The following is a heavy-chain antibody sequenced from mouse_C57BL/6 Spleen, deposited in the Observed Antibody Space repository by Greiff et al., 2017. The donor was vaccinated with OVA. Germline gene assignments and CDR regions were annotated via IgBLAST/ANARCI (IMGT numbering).Heavy chain of an antibody. CDR3: AREGGYEGY. CDR1: GYSITSGYY. V-gene: IGHV3-6*01. Sequence: EVQLQESGPGLVKPSQSLSLTCSVTGYSITSGYYWNWIRQFPGNKLEWMGYISYDGSNNYNPSLKNRISITRDTSKNQFFLKLNSVTTEDTATYYCAREGGYEGYWGQGTTLTVSS. D-gene: IGHD2-2*01. J-gene: IGHJ2*01. CDR2: ISYDGSN.